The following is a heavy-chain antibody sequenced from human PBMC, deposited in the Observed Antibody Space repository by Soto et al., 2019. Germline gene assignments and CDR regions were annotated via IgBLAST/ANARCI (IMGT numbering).Heavy chain of an antibody. D-gene: IGHD2-15*01. CDR2: ISGSSTYI. V-gene: IGHV3-21*06. CDR3: ARDRCSGGSCYRTYAFDL. Sequence: EVQLVESGGGLVQPGRSLRLSCAASGFTFADYAMHWVRQVPEKGLEWVSSISGSSTYIYYADSVKGRFTISRDNAKNSLYLQMNSLRVEDTAVYYCARDRCSGGSCYRTYAFDLWGRGTLVTVSS. J-gene: IGHJ3*01. CDR1: GFTFADYA.